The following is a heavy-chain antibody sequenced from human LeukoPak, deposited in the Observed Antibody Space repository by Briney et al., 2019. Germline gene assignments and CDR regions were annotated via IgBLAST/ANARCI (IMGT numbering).Heavy chain of an antibody. Sequence: ASVKVSCKASGYTFTGYGISWVRQAPGQGLEWMGWIGAYNGNTNYAQKLQGRVTMSTDTSTSTAYMELRSLRSDDTAVYYCARDLPTDPGYSSVWGQGTLVTVSS. D-gene: IGHD6-19*01. CDR1: GYTFTGYG. CDR3: ARDLPTDPGYSSV. CDR2: IGAYNGNT. V-gene: IGHV1-18*01. J-gene: IGHJ4*02.